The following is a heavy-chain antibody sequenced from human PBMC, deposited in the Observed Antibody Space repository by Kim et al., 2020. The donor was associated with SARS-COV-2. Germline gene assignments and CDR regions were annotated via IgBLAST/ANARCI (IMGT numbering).Heavy chain of an antibody. V-gene: IGHV3-49*02. Sequence: SVKGRFTITRDDSKSIAYLQMNSLKTEDTAVYYCSKAMVRGVIPPDTFDIWGQGTMVTVSS. CDR3: SKAMVRGVIPPDTFDI. J-gene: IGHJ3*02. D-gene: IGHD3-10*01.